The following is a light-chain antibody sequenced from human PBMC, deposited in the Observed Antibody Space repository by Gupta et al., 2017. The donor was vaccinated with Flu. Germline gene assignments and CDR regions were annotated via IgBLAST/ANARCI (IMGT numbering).Light chain of an antibody. Sequence: KVTISCSGSSSNIGKNYVSWYQHRPRTAPKLLIFENNQQFSGVPDRFSGSKAGTSATLGITGLQTGDEADYYCGTWDSSRSAVVFGGGTKLTVL. V-gene: IGLV1-51*02. CDR1: SSNIGKNY. CDR3: GTWDSSRSAVV. J-gene: IGLJ2*01. CDR2: ENN.